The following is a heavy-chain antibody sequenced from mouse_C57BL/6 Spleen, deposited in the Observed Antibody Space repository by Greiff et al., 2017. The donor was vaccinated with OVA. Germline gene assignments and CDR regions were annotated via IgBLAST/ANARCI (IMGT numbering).Heavy chain of an antibody. CDR2: IDPEDGET. Sequence: VQLQQSGAELVKPGASVKLSCTASGFNIKDYYMHWVKQRTEQGLEWIGRIDPEDGETKYAPKFQGKATITADPSSNTAYLQLRSLTSEDTAVYYCASPLITTGVAPHYYAMDYWGQGTSVTVSS. V-gene: IGHV14-2*01. CDR3: ASPLITTGVAPHYYAMDY. CDR1: GFNIKDYY. D-gene: IGHD1-1*01. J-gene: IGHJ4*01.